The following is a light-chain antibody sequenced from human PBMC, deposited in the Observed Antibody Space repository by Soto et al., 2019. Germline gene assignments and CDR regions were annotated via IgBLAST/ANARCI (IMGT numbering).Light chain of an antibody. Sequence: QSALTQPASVSGSPGQSITISCTGASSDVGGFDHVSWYQQHPGKVPRLLIYDVSSRPSGVSDRFSGSKSGNTASLTISGLQAEAEADYYCNSFTTTNTYVFGTGTKLTVL. CDR3: NSFTTTNTYV. J-gene: IGLJ1*01. CDR2: DVS. CDR1: SSDVGGFDH. V-gene: IGLV2-14*03.